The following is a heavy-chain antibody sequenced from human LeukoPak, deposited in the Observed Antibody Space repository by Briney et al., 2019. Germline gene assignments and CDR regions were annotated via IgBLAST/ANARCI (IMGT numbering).Heavy chain of an antibody. CDR2: IRYDGSNK. D-gene: IGHD3-10*01. CDR3: ANGFPGVSLPYYMDV. Sequence: HPGGSLRLSCAASGFTFSSYGMHWVRQAPGKGLEWVAFIRYDGSNKYYADCVKGRFTISRDNSKNRLYLQMNSLRAEDTAVYYCANGFPGVSLPYYMDVWGKGTTVTISS. CDR1: GFTFSSYG. V-gene: IGHV3-30*02. J-gene: IGHJ6*03.